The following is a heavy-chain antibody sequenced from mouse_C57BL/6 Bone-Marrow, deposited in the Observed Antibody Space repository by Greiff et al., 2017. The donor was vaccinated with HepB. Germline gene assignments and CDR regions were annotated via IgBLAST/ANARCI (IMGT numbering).Heavy chain of an antibody. Sequence: QVQLQQSGPELVKPGASVKISCKASGYAFSSSWMNWVKQRPGKGLEWIGRIYPGDGDTNYNGKFKGKATLTADTSSSTAYMQLSSLTSEDSAVYFCAIITTVARDWYFDVWGTGTTVTVSS. CDR1: GYAFSSSW. CDR2: IYPGDGDT. D-gene: IGHD1-1*01. V-gene: IGHV1-82*01. J-gene: IGHJ1*03. CDR3: AIITTVARDWYFDV.